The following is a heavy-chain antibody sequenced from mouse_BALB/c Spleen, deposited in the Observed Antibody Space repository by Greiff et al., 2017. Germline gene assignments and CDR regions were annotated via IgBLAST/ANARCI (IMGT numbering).Heavy chain of an antibody. D-gene: IGHD2-2*01. CDR1: GFTFSSYG. J-gene: IGHJ4*01. CDR3: ARRGYDGGSMDY. CDR2: ISSGGSYT. Sequence: EVQRVESGGDLVKPGGSLKLSCAASGFTFSSYGMSWVRQTPDKRLEWVATISSGGSYTYYPDSVKGRFTISRDNAKNTLYLQMSSLKSEDTAMYYCARRGYDGGSMDYWGQGTSVTVSS. V-gene: IGHV5-6*01.